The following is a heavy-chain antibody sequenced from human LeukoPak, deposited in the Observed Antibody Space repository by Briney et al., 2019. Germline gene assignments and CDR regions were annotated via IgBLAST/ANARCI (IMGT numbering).Heavy chain of an antibody. CDR2: INPSGGST. J-gene: IGHJ4*02. CDR3: ARSLRYFDWLPQRECDY. Sequence: ASVKVSCKASGYTFTSYYMHWVRQAPGQGLEWMGIINPSGGSTSYAQKFQGRVTMTRDTSTSTVYMELNSLRAEDTAVYYCARSLRYFDWLPQRECDYWGQGTLVTVSS. CDR1: GYTFTSYY. V-gene: IGHV1-46*01. D-gene: IGHD3-9*01.